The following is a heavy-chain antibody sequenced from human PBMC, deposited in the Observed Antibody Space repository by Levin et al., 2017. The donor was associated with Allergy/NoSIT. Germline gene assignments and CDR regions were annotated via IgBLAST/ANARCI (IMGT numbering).Heavy chain of an antibody. D-gene: IGHD3-10*01. V-gene: IGHV3-30*18. CDR1: GFPFSSYG. J-gene: IGHJ4*02. CDR3: AKDEISMVRGVDY. Sequence: GESLKISCAASGFPFSSYGMHWVRQAPGKGLEWVAVISYDGSNKYYADSVKGRFTISRDNSKNTLYLQMNSLRAEDTAVYYCAKDEISMVRGVDYWGQGTLVTVSS. CDR2: ISYDGSNK.